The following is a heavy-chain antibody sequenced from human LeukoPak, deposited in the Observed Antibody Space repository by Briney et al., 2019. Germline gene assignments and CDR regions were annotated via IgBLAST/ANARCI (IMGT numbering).Heavy chain of an antibody. CDR2: IKQDGSEK. V-gene: IGHV3-7*03. Sequence: PGGSLRLSCAAPGFTSSSYWMSWVRQAPGKGLEWVANIKQDGSEKNYVDSVKGRFSISRDNAKNSLYLQMNSLRAEDTAVYYCARGIGSGWYGSFDYWGQGTLVTVSS. J-gene: IGHJ4*02. CDR3: ARGIGSGWYGSFDY. CDR1: GFTSSSYW. D-gene: IGHD6-19*01.